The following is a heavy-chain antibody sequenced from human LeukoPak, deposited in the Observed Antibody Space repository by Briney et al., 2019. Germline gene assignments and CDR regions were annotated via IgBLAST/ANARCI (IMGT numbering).Heavy chain of an antibody. Sequence: GGSLRLTCAASGFTFSSYGMHWVRQAPGKGLEWVAVISYDGSNKYYADSVKGRFTISRDNSKNTLYLQMNSLRAEDTAVYYCAKDLRMAAGIPAPLDYWGQGTLVTVSS. CDR1: GFTFSSYG. V-gene: IGHV3-30*18. CDR3: AKDLRMAAGIPAPLDY. J-gene: IGHJ4*02. D-gene: IGHD6-13*01. CDR2: ISYDGSNK.